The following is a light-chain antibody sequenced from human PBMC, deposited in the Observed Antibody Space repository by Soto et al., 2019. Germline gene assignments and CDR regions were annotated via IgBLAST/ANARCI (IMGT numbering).Light chain of an antibody. J-gene: IGKJ1*01. V-gene: IGKV3-15*01. Sequence: EILITQSPATLSVSPGERATLSCRASRSVSTNLAWYQQKPGQPPRLLIYGASTRATGIPARFSGSGSGTEFTLTISSLQPDDFATYYCQHYNSYSEAFGQGTKVDIK. CDR2: GAS. CDR1: RSVSTN. CDR3: QHYNSYSEA.